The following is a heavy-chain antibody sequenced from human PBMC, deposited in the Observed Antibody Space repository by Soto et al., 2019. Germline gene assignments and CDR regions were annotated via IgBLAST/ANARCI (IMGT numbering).Heavy chain of an antibody. CDR2: IWYDGSNK. CDR3: ASLYYYDSSGYTDAFDI. V-gene: IGHV3-33*01. Sequence: GGSLRLSCAASGFTFSSYGMHWVRQSPGKGLEWVAVIWYDGSNKYYADSVKGRFTTSRDNSKNTLYLQMSSLRAEDTAVYYCASLYYYDSSGYTDAFDIWGQGTMVTVSS. J-gene: IGHJ3*02. D-gene: IGHD3-22*01. CDR1: GFTFSSYG.